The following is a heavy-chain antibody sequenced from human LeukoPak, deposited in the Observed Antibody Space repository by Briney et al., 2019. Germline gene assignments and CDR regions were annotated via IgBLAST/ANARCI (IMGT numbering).Heavy chain of an antibody. CDR3: AGVNGGYYDSRGYYVGAFDI. CDR2: IYHSGST. CDR1: GGSISSSNW. Sequence: SETLSLTCAVSGGSISSSNWWSWVRQPPGKGLEWIGEIYHSGSTSYNPSLKSRVTISVDKSKNQFSLKLSSVTAADTAVYYCAGVNGGYYDSRGYYVGAFDIWGQGTMVTVSS. D-gene: IGHD3-22*01. J-gene: IGHJ3*02. V-gene: IGHV4-4*02.